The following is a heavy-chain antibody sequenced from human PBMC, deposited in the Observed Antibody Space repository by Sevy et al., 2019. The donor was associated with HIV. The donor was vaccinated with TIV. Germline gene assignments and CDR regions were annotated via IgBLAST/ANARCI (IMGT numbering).Heavy chain of an antibody. Sequence: ASVKVSCKASGYTFTRYGISWVRQAPGQGLEWMGWISGKSGDTNYAQRLQGRVTMTTDTSTNKAYMELRRLRSDDTAVYYCARDRNNYDSSGYPKGVDVWGQGTTVTVSS. J-gene: IGHJ6*02. CDR2: ISGKSGDT. V-gene: IGHV1-18*01. CDR1: GYTFTRYG. CDR3: ARDRNNYDSSGYPKGVDV. D-gene: IGHD3-22*01.